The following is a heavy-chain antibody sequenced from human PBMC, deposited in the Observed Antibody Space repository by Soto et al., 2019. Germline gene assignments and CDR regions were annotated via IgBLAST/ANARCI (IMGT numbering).Heavy chain of an antibody. CDR3: AKVSSDRGYYYFAMDV. V-gene: IGHV3-30*18. Sequence: QVQLLESRGGVVQPGRSLRLSCAASGFIFSSYAMHWVRQAPGKGLEWVAVISHGGNEKYYADSVEGRFTISRDNSKNMVYLQMNGLRPEDTAVYYCAKVSSDRGYYYFAMDVWGQGTTVTVSS. D-gene: IGHD3-10*01. J-gene: IGHJ6*02. CDR2: ISHGGNEK. CDR1: GFIFSSYA.